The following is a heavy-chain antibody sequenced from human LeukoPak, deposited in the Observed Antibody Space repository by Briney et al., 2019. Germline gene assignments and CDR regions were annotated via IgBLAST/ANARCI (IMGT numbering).Heavy chain of an antibody. Sequence: GGSLRLSCAASGFTFTSYAMSWVRQAPGKGRELVSAISGSGGSTYYADSVKGRFTISRDNSKNTLYLQMNSVRAEDTAVYYCAKDHWGYHTSHWGQGTLVTVSS. CDR3: AKDHWGYHTSH. CDR2: ISGSGGST. V-gene: IGHV3-23*01. D-gene: IGHD7-27*01. J-gene: IGHJ4*02. CDR1: GFTFTSYA.